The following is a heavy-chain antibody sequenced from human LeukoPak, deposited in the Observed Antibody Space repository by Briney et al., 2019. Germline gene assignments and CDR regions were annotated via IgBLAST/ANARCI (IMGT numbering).Heavy chain of an antibody. CDR1: GDSISSSGYF. Sequence: PSETLSLTCILSGDSISSSGYFWSWIRQHPGEGLEWIGYIYYTGSSYYNPSLKSRTTISVDTSENQFSLNLDSVTAADTAVYYCARGSEFYEYWGQGILVTVSS. J-gene: IGHJ4*02. D-gene: IGHD3-10*01. CDR2: IYYTGSS. V-gene: IGHV4-31*03. CDR3: ARGSEFYEY.